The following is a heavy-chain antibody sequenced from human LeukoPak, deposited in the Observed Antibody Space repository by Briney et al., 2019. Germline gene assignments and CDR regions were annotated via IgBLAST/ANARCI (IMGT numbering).Heavy chain of an antibody. D-gene: IGHD1-7*01. CDR3: ARANNWNYVGQAFDI. Sequence: SSQTLSLTCTVSGGSISSGGYYWSWIRQPPGKGLEWIGYIYHSGSTYYNPSLKSRVTISVDRSKNQFSLKLSSVTAADTAVYYCARANNWNYVGQAFDIWGQGTMVTVSS. V-gene: IGHV4-30-2*01. CDR1: GGSISSGGYY. J-gene: IGHJ3*02. CDR2: IYHSGST.